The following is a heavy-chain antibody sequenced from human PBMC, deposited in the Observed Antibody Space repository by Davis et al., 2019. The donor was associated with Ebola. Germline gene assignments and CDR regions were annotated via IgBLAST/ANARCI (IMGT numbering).Heavy chain of an antibody. Sequence: GESLKISCAASGFTVSSNYMSWVRQAPGKGLEWVSVIYSGGSTYYADSVKGRFTISRHNSKNTLYLQMNSLRAEDTAVYYCARDSGDFWSGYPFDPWGQGTLVTVSS. CDR3: ARDSGDFWSGYPFDP. V-gene: IGHV3-53*04. J-gene: IGHJ5*02. CDR2: IYSGGST. CDR1: GFTVSSNY. D-gene: IGHD3-3*01.